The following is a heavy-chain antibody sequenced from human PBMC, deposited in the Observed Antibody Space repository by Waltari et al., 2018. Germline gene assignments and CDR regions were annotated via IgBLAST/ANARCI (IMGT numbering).Heavy chain of an antibody. CDR3: TRGTSLVRGGDY. V-gene: IGHV1-18*01. D-gene: IGHD3-10*01. CDR2: ISAYNGDT. J-gene: IGHJ4*02. CDR1: GYSFSNQG. Sequence: QVQLVQSGDEMKKPGASVKVSCKASGYSFSNQGITWVRQAPGQGLEWMGWISAYNGDTFYAQKIQGRATLTTDTSTSTAYLELRGLRSDDTAGYYCTRGTSLVRGGDYWGQGTLVTVSS.